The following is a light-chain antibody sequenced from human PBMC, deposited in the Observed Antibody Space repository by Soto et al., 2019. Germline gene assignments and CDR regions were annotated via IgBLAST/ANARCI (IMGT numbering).Light chain of an antibody. CDR2: EAS. CDR1: QGIRND. V-gene: IGKV1-6*01. Sequence: AILMTQSPSSLSASVGDRVTVTCRASQGIRNDLAWYQQKPGKAPKLLIYEASTLQSGVPSRFSGSYSGTVFTLTIGSLQHEDFATYYCLQDFHYPRTFGQGAKVDIK. CDR3: LQDFHYPRT. J-gene: IGKJ1*01.